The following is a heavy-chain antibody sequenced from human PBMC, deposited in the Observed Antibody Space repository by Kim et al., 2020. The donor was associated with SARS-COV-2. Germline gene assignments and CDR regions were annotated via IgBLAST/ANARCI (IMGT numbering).Heavy chain of an antibody. CDR2: IWYDGSNK. CDR1: GFTFSSYA. D-gene: IGHD6-6*01. CDR3: AKDALAARPAEYDY. V-gene: IGHV3-33*06. Sequence: GGSLRLSCAASGFTFSSYAMHWVRQAPGKGLEWVAVIWYDGSNKYYADSVKGRFTISRDNSKNTLYLQMNSLRAEDTAVYYCAKDALAARPAEYDYWGQGTLVTVSS. J-gene: IGHJ4*02.